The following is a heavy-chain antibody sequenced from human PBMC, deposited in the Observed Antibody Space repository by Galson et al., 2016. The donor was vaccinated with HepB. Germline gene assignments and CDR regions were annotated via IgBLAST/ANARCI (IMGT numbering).Heavy chain of an antibody. CDR3: TRERRYCSDGSCYSFDY. CDR2: TYYRSAWLD. D-gene: IGHD2-15*01. V-gene: IGHV6-1*01. CDR1: GDSVSSNSAT. J-gene: IGHJ4*02. Sequence: CAISGDSVSSNSATWNWIRQSPSRGLEWLGRTYYRSAWLDDYAISVKSRISINPDTSKNRFSLHLSSVTPEDMAVYYCTRERRYCSDGSCYSFDYWGLGILVTVSS.